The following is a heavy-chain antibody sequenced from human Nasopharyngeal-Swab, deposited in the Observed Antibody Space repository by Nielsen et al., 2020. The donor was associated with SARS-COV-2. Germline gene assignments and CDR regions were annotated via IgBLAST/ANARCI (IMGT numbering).Heavy chain of an antibody. CDR3: AREPGYFDL. Sequence: ASVKVSCKASVYTFTSYDINWVRQATGQGLEWMGWMNPNSGNTGYTQKFQGRVTITADKSTSTAYMELSSLRSEDTAVYYCAREPGYFDLWGRGTLVAVSS. V-gene: IGHV1-8*01. J-gene: IGHJ2*01. CDR1: VYTFTSYD. CDR2: MNPNSGNT.